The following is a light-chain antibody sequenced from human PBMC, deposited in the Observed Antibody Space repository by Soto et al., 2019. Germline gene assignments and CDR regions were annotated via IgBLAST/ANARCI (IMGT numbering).Light chain of an antibody. Sequence: DIQMAQSPSSLSASVGDRVTITCWASQPITKYLNWYRHKPGQAPKLLIHSTSTLESGVSSRFSGSGSGTDFSLTVSSLQPEDFATFYCQQSHRLPWTFGQGTRVDI. CDR3: QQSHRLPWT. J-gene: IGKJ1*01. V-gene: IGKV1-39*01. CDR2: STS. CDR1: QPITKY.